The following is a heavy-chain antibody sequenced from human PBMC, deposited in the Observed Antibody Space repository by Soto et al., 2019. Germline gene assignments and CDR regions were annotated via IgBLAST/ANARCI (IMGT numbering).Heavy chain of an antibody. CDR1: GCSISSYY. Sequence: SETLSLTCTVSGCSISSYYWSWIRQPPGKGLEWIGYIYYSGSTNYNPSLKSRVTISVDTSKNQFSLKLSSVTAADTAVYYCARLPLDCSGGSCYIYFDYWGQGTLVTVSS. V-gene: IGHV4-59*01. CDR3: ARLPLDCSGGSCYIYFDY. CDR2: IYYSGST. D-gene: IGHD2-15*01. J-gene: IGHJ4*02.